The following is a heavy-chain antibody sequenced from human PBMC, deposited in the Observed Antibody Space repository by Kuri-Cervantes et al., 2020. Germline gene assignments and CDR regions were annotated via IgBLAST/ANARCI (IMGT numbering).Heavy chain of an antibody. J-gene: IGHJ4*02. CDR2: INHSGST. D-gene: IGHD3-3*01. Sequence: SETLSPACAVDGGSFSGYYWSWIRQPPGKGLEWVGEINHSGSTNYNPSLKTRVTISVDTSKNQFSLKLSSVTAADTAVYYCARARSRDFFGACLDSWGQGTLVTVSS. CDR3: ARARSRDFFGACLDS. CDR1: GGSFSGYY. V-gene: IGHV4-34*01.